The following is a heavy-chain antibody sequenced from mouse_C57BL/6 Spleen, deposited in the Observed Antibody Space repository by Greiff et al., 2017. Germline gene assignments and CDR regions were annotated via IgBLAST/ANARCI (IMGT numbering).Heavy chain of an antibody. V-gene: IGHV5-6*01. Sequence: EVQGVESGGDLVKPGGSLKLSCAASGFTFSSYGMSWVRQTPDKRLEWVATISSGGSYTYYPDSVKGRFTISRDNAKNTLYLQMSSLKSEDTAMYYCASDRIYVFAYWGQGTLVTVSA. CDR3: ASDRIYVFAY. CDR2: ISSGGSYT. J-gene: IGHJ3*01. D-gene: IGHD1-1*01. CDR1: GFTFSSYG.